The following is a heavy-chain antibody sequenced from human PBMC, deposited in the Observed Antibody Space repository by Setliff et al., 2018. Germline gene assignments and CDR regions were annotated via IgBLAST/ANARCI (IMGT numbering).Heavy chain of an antibody. J-gene: IGHJ4*02. V-gene: IGHV1-69*10. CDR2: IIPILGIA. CDR1: GYTFTAYF. CDR3: ARDARGIYDSSGYYNY. Sequence: SVKVSCKASGYTFTAYFIHWVRQAPGQGLEWMGGIIPILGIANYAQKFQGRVTMTTDKSTSTAYMELSSLRSEDTAVYYCARDARGIYDSSGYYNYWGQGTLVTVS. D-gene: IGHD3-22*01.